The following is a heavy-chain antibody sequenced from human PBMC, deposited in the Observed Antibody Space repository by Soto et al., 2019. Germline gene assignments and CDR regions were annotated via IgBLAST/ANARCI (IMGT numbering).Heavy chain of an antibody. D-gene: IGHD3-22*01. Sequence: SETLSLTCTVSGGSISSGGYYWSWIRQHPGKGLEWIGYIYYSGSTYYNPSLKSRVTISVDTSKNQFSLKLSSVTAADTAVYFCARGYYDSSGWRFDYWGEGTLVTSPQ. CDR1: GGSISSGGYY. CDR3: ARGYYDSSGWRFDY. V-gene: IGHV4-31*03. CDR2: IYYSGST. J-gene: IGHJ4*02.